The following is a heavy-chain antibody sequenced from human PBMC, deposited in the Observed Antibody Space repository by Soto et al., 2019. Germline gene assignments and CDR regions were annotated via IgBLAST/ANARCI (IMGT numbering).Heavy chain of an antibody. CDR2: IIPIFGTA. CDR3: ARCSGGSCLLYY. Sequence: GASVKVSCKASGGTFSSYAISWVRQAPGQGLEWMGGIIPIFGTANYAQEFQGRVTITADESTSTAYMELSSLRSEDTAVYYCARCSGGSCLLYYWGQGTLVTVSS. V-gene: IGHV1-69*13. J-gene: IGHJ4*02. CDR1: GGTFSSYA. D-gene: IGHD2-15*01.